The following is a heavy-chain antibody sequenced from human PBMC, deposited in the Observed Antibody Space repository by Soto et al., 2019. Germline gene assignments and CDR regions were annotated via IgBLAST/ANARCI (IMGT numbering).Heavy chain of an antibody. J-gene: IGHJ5*02. V-gene: IGHV3-30*18. CDR1: GFTFSSYG. CDR2: ISYDGSNK. CDR3: AKGHYYDSSGYYYH. D-gene: IGHD3-22*01. Sequence: GGTLRLSCPASGFTFSSYGMHWVRQAPGKGLEWVAVISYDGSNKYYADSVKGRFTISRDNSKNTLYLQMNSLRAEDTAVYYCAKGHYYDSSGYYYHSGQGTLVTVSS.